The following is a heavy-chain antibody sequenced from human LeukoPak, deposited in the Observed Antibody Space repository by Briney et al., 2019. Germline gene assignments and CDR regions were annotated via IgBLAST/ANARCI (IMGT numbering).Heavy chain of an antibody. D-gene: IGHD3-9*01. V-gene: IGHV3-7*01. Sequence: HPGGSLRLSCAASGFTFSSYWMSWVRQAPGKGLEWVANIKQDGSEKYYVDSVKGRFTISRDNAKNSLYLQMNRLRAEDTAVYYCASFGARYDILTGYSYYYGMDVWGQGTTVTVSS. CDR3: ASFGARYDILTGYSYYYGMDV. CDR1: GFTFSSYW. J-gene: IGHJ6*02. CDR2: IKQDGSEK.